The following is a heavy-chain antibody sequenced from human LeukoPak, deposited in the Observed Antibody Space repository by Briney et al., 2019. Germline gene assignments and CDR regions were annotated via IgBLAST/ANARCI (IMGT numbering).Heavy chain of an antibody. J-gene: IGHJ4*02. D-gene: IGHD2-15*01. CDR1: GFYFANYA. CDR3: TKAPIVSCSGAFCYPFDS. CDR2: TVGGGSPNT. Sequence: PGGSLGLSCAASGFYFANYAMSWVRQAPGKGLEWVSATVGGGSPNTYHADSVKGRFTISRDNSKNTLFLQMNSLRAEDTAIYYCTKAPIVSCSGAFCYPFDSWGQGTLVTVSS. V-gene: IGHV3-23*01.